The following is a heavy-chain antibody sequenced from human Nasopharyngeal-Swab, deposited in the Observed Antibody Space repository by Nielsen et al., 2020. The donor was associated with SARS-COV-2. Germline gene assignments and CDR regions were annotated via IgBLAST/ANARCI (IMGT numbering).Heavy chain of an antibody. CDR2: IYHSGST. J-gene: IGHJ4*02. CDR3: ARVEEYPSSSFSYYFDY. V-gene: IGHV4-30-2*01. D-gene: IGHD6-6*01. CDR1: GGSISSGGYS. Sequence: SETLSLTCAVSGGSISSGGYSWSWIRQPPGKGLEWIGYIYHSGSTYYNPSLKSRVIISVDRSKNQVSLKLSSVTAADTAVYYCARVEEYPSSSFSYYFDYWGQGTLVTVSS.